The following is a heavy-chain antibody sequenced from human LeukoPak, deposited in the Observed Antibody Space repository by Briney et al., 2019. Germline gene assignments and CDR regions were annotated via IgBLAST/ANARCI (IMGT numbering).Heavy chain of an antibody. CDR2: IRSKAYDGTQ. D-gene: IGHD5-12*01. J-gene: IGHJ4*02. V-gene: IGHV3-49*04. Sequence: GGSLRLSCTASGFTIGDYAMSWVRQAQGKGLEWVGFIRSKAYDGTQEYAASVKGRFTISTDESKSIAYLQMNSLKTEDTAVYYCTRAGYSGFTRYYFDYWGQGNPVTVSS. CDR1: GFTIGDYA. CDR3: TRAGYSGFTRYYFDY.